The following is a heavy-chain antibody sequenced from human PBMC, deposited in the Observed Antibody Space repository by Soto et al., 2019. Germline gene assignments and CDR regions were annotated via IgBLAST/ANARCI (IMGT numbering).Heavy chain of an antibody. CDR1: GGTFSSYT. D-gene: IGHD5-12*01. CDR2: IIPILGIA. V-gene: IGHV1-69*02. Sequence: SVKVSCKASGGTFSSYTISWVRQAPGQGLEWMGRIIPILGIANYAQKFQGRVTITADKSTSTAYMELSSLRSEDTAVYYCARVQLYRGNNNDCYYGMDVWGQGTTVTVSS. J-gene: IGHJ6*02. CDR3: ARVQLYRGNNNDCYYGMDV.